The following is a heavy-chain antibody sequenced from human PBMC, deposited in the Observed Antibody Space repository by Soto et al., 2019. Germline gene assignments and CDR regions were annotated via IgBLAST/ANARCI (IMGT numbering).Heavy chain of an antibody. Sequence: GGSLRLSCAASGFTFSSYAMHWVRQAPGKGLEWVAVISYDGSNKYYADSVKGRFTISRDNSKNTLYLQMNSLRAEDTAVYYCASRHRYSYGDPHDWFDPWGQGTLVTVSS. CDR3: ASRHRYSYGDPHDWFDP. CDR2: ISYDGSNK. D-gene: IGHD5-18*01. CDR1: GFTFSSYA. V-gene: IGHV3-30-3*01. J-gene: IGHJ5*02.